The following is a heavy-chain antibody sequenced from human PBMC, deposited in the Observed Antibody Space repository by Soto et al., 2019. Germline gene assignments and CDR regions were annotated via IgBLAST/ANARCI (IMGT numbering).Heavy chain of an antibody. D-gene: IGHD3-10*01. CDR3: AKDSLHGSGSPYYFDY. J-gene: IGHJ4*02. V-gene: IGHV3-23*01. Sequence: GGSLRLSCAASGFTFSSYAMSWVRQAPGKGLEWVSAISGSGGSTYYADSVKGRFTISRDNSKNTLYLQMNSLRAEDTAVYYCAKDSLHGSGSPYYFDYWGQGTLVTVSS. CDR2: ISGSGGST. CDR1: GFTFSSYA.